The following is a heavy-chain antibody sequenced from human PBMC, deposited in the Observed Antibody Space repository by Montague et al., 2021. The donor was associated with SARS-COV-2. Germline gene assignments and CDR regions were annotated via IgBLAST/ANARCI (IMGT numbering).Heavy chain of an antibody. CDR1: GGSISSGGYY. Sequence: TLSLTCTVSGGSISSGGYYWSWIRQHPGKGLEWIGYIYYSGSTYYNPSLKSRLTISVDTSKNQFSLKLSSVTAADTAVYYCARGVGVIVYVYGMDVWGQGTTVTVSS. CDR2: IYYSGST. V-gene: IGHV4-31*03. D-gene: IGHD2-8*01. CDR3: ARGVGVIVYVYGMDV. J-gene: IGHJ6*02.